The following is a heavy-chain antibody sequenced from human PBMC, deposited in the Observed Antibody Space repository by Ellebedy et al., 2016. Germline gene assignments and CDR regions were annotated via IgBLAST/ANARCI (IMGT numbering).Heavy chain of an antibody. CDR3: ARQRPASGDSYSGMDV. D-gene: IGHD1-26*01. CDR1: GYTFIGYY. CDR2: IDPNSGDT. V-gene: IGHV1-2*02. J-gene: IGHJ6*02. Sequence: ASVKVSCKASGYTFIGYYIPWVRQAPGQGLEWMGWIDPNSGDTRSAQKFQGRVTMTRDTSINTAYVELRRLRSDDTAVIYCARQRPASGDSYSGMDVWGRGTTVTVSS.